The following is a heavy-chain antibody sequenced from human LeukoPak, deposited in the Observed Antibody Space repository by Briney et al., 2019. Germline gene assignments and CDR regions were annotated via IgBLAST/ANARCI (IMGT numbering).Heavy chain of an antibody. J-gene: IGHJ4*02. CDR2: IYYSGAT. Sequence: PSETLSLTCNVSGGSISGSTYYWGWIRQPPGKGLEWIGSIYYSGATYYNPSLKSRVTVSVDTSKNQFSLKLRSVTAADTAVYYCASRTYRVWGQGTLVTVSS. V-gene: IGHV4-39*01. CDR3: ASRTYRV. CDR1: GGSISGSTYY. D-gene: IGHD1-26*01.